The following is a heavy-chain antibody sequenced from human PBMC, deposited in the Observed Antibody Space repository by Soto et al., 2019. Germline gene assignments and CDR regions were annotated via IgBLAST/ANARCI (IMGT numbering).Heavy chain of an antibody. V-gene: IGHV3-7*04. CDR3: ARETWWRLDY. D-gene: IGHD2-15*01. CDR2: INPDGSNE. Sequence: EVQLVESGGGLVQPGGSLRLSCAASGLPFSSQFMSWIRQAPGRGLEWVAKINPDGSNEHYVDPVKGRFTVSRDNTKNSPFLQLNGLRVEDTAVYYCARETWWRLDYWGQGNLVTVSS. J-gene: IGHJ4*02. CDR1: GLPFSSQF.